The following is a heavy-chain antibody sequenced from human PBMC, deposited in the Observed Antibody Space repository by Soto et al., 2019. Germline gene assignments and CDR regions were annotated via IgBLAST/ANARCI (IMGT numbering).Heavy chain of an antibody. Sequence: GGSLRLSCAASGFTFSSYAMSWVRQAPGKGLEWGSAISGSGGSTYYADSVKGRFTISRDNSKNTLYLQMNSLRAEDTAVYYCAKDNAAATAYYYYYGMDVWGQGTTVTVS. V-gene: IGHV3-23*01. CDR1: GFTFSSYA. J-gene: IGHJ6*02. CDR2: ISGSGGST. D-gene: IGHD2-15*01. CDR3: AKDNAAATAYYYYYGMDV.